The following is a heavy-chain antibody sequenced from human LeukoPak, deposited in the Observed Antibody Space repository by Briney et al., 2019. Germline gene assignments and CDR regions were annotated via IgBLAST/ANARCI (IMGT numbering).Heavy chain of an antibody. CDR1: GGSITSSSYY. J-gene: IGHJ6*03. CDR3: ASGGIAAAGPVYYYYMDV. V-gene: IGHV4-39*07. Sequence: SETLSLTCTVSGGSITSSSYYWGWIRQPPGKGLEWIGGIYYSGSTNYNPSLKSRVTMSVDTSKNQFSLKLSSVTAADTAVYYCASGGIAAAGPVYYYYMDVWGKGTTVTVSS. CDR2: IYYSGST. D-gene: IGHD6-13*01.